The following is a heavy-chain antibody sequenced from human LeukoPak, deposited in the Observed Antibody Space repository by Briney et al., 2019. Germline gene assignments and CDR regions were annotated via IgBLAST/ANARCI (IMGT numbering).Heavy chain of an antibody. CDR1: GYALTELS. Sequence: GASGEVFFKVSGYALTELSMHLVRQAPGKGLGGMGGFDPEDSETFYAQKFHGRVTMTEDTSTDTAYMELSSLRSEDTAVYYCATVTPLGPYCSGGSCSYYFDYWGQGTLVTVSS. CDR3: ATVTPLGPYCSGGSCSYYFDY. J-gene: IGHJ4*02. CDR2: FDPEDSET. V-gene: IGHV1-24*01. D-gene: IGHD2-15*01.